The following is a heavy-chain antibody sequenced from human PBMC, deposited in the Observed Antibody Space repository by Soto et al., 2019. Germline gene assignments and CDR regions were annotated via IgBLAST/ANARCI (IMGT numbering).Heavy chain of an antibody. CDR2: IYYSGST. CDR1: GGSISCYY. CDR3: ARDAFGVDNWFDP. D-gene: IGHD3-3*01. J-gene: IGHJ5*02. Sequence: SETLSLTCTVSGGSISCYYWSWIRQPPGKGLEWIGYIYYSGSTNYNPSLKSRVTISVDTSKNQFSLKLSSVTAADTAVYYCARDAFGVDNWFDPWGQGTLVTVSS. V-gene: IGHV4-59*01.